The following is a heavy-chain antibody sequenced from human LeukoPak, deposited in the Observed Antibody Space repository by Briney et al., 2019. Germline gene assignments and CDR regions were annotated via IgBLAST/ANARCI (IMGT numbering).Heavy chain of an antibody. CDR1: GFTVSSNY. D-gene: IGHD6-13*01. CDR3: ARDKSANYYYYAMDV. CDR2: IYIGGST. Sequence: PGGSLRLSCAASGFTVSSNYMSWVRQAPGKGLEWVSVIYIGGSTYYADSVKGRFTISRDISKNTLYLQMNSLSAEDTAVYYCARDKSANYYYYAMDVWGQGTTVTVSS. J-gene: IGHJ6*02. V-gene: IGHV3-66*01.